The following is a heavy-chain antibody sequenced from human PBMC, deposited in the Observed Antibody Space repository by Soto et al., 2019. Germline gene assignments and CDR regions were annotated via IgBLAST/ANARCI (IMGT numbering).Heavy chain of an antibody. CDR3: ARNPLIAVAVSHYYYYGMDV. Sequence: QVQLVQSGAEVKKPGASVKVSCKASGYTFTSYYMHWVRQAPGQGLEWMGIINPSGGSTSYAQKFQGRVTMTRETSTSTVYMELSILRSEDTAVYYCARNPLIAVAVSHYYYYGMDVWGQGTTVTVSS. CDR1: GYTFTSYY. CDR2: INPSGGST. D-gene: IGHD6-19*01. V-gene: IGHV1-46*01. J-gene: IGHJ6*02.